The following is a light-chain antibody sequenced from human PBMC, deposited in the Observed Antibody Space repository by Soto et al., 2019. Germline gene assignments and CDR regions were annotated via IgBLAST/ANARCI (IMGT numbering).Light chain of an antibody. J-gene: IGKJ1*01. CDR3: QQYGNSLWT. V-gene: IGKV3-20*01. CDR2: GAS. CDR1: QSVSSSY. Sequence: EIVLTQSPGTLSLPPGERATLSCRANQSVSSSYLAWYQQKPGQAPRLLIYGASRRATGIPDRFSGSGSGTDFSLTISRREPEDLAVYFCQQYGNSLWTFGQGTRVEIK.